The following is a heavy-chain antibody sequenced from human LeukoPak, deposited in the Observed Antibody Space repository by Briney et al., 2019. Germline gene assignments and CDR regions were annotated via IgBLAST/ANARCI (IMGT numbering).Heavy chain of an antibody. CDR3: AREGPTTGLGSY. CDR2: IIPIFGTA. J-gene: IGHJ4*02. D-gene: IGHD1-26*01. V-gene: IGHV1-69*05. Sequence: SVKVSCKASRGTFSSYAISWVRQAPGQGLEWMGGIIPIFGTANYAQKFQGRVTITTDESTSTAYMELSSLRSEDTAVYYCAREGPTTGLGSYWGQGTLVTVSS. CDR1: RGTFSSYA.